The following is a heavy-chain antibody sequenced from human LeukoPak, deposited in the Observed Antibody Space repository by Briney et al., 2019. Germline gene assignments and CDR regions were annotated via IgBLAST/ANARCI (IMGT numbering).Heavy chain of an antibody. CDR1: GGSISSYY. CDR3: ARVGTFSTKYGDYP. V-gene: IGHV4-59*08. J-gene: IGHJ5*02. CDR2: IYYSGST. Sequence: SETLSLTCTVSGGSISSYYWSWIRQPPGKGLEWIGYIYYSGSTNYNPSLKSRVTISVDTSKNQFSLKLSSVTAADTAVYYCARVGTFSTKYGDYPWGQGTLVTVSS. D-gene: IGHD4-17*01.